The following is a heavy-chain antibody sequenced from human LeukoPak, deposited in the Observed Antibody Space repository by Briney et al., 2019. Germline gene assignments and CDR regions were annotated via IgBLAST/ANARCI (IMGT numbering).Heavy chain of an antibody. V-gene: IGHV1-69*05. Sequence: ASVTVSCKASGGTFSSYAISWVRQAPGQGLEWMGGIIPIFGTANYAQKFQGRVTITTDESTSTAYMELSSLRSEDTAVYYCAIEYSSLGEYFQHWGQGTLVTVSS. CDR1: GGTFSSYA. D-gene: IGHD6-6*01. CDR2: IIPIFGTA. J-gene: IGHJ1*01. CDR3: AIEYSSLGEYFQH.